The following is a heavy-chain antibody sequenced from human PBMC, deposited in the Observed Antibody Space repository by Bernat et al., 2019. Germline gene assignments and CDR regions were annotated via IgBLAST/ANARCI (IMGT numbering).Heavy chain of an antibody. Sequence: QVQLQESGPGLVKPSETLSLTCTVSGDSISSYYWSWIRQPPGKGLEWIGYIYYSGSTNYNPSLKSRVTISVDTSKNQFSLKLSSVTAADTAVYYCARDGSYYYDSSGYYPHYYYYGMDVWGQGTTVTVSS. V-gene: IGHV4-59*01. CDR1: GDSISSYY. J-gene: IGHJ6*02. CDR2: IYYSGST. CDR3: ARDGSYYYDSSGYYPHYYYYGMDV. D-gene: IGHD3-22*01.